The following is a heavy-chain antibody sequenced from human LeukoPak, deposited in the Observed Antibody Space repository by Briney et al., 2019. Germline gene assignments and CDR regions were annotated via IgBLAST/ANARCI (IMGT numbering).Heavy chain of an antibody. Sequence: GASVKVSCKASVYMFIDDYIYWVRQAPGQGREWMGRIIPRGGATIYAQNFQGRLTVTRETSTSTVIMELTSLRSEDTAVYYCARDRSHWDFDSWGQGTLVTVSS. V-gene: IGHV1-46*03. CDR3: ARDRSHWDFDS. J-gene: IGHJ4*02. D-gene: IGHD7-27*01. CDR1: VYMFIDDY. CDR2: IIPRGGAT.